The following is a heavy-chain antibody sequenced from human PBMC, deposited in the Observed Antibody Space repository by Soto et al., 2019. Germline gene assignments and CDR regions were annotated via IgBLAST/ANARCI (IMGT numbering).Heavy chain of an antibody. J-gene: IGHJ5*02. D-gene: IGHD2-8*01. CDR1: GGSISSSSYY. Sequence: QLQLQESGPGLVKPSETLSLTCTVSGGSISSSSYYWGWIRQPPGKGLEWIGSIYYSGSTYYNPSLKSRVTISVDTSKNQFSLKLSSVTAADTAVYYCARHTGYCTNGVCYEGKDHWFDPWGQGTLVTVSS. CDR2: IYYSGST. CDR3: ARHTGYCTNGVCYEGKDHWFDP. V-gene: IGHV4-39*01.